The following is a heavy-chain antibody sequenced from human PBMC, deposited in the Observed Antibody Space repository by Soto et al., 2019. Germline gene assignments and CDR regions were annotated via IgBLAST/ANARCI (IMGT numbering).Heavy chain of an antibody. J-gene: IGHJ5*02. Sequence: HPGGSLRLSCAASGFTFSSYGMHWVRQAPGKGLEWVAVISYDGSNKYYADSVKGRFTISRDNSKNTLYLQMNSLRAEDTAVYYCAKIGGYCSSTSCFAPWGQGTLVTVSS. CDR3: AKIGGYCSSTSCFAP. D-gene: IGHD2-2*01. CDR1: GFTFSSYG. CDR2: ISYDGSNK. V-gene: IGHV3-30*18.